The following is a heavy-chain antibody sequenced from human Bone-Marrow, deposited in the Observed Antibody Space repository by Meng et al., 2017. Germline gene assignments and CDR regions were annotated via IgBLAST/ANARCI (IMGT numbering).Heavy chain of an antibody. CDR1: GDSISSSDSY. CDR2: IGHSGFT. J-gene: IGHJ5*02. D-gene: IGHD1/OR15-1a*01. V-gene: IGHV4-39*01. CDR3: VRSRAWVRTGFDP. Sequence: PQLQESGPGLVKPSETLSLTCRVSGDSISSSDSYWGWFRQSPGKGLEWSGSIGHSGFTYYTPSLESRVTVSVDTSRSQFSLELTSVTAADTAVYYCVRSRAWVRTGFDPWGQGTLVTVSS.